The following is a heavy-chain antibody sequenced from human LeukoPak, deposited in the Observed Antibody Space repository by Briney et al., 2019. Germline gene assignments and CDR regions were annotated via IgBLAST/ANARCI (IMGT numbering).Heavy chain of an antibody. D-gene: IGHD6-6*01. CDR2: IYYTGIT. J-gene: IGHJ4*02. Sequence: SETLSLTCAVSGGSVNSGSYYWSWLRQHPGKGLEWIGYIYYTGITNYNPSLKSRVTISVDTSKNQFSLKLSSVTAADTAVYYCARGRPLDYWGQGTLVTVSS. CDR1: GGSVNSGSYY. CDR3: ARGRPLDY. V-gene: IGHV4-61*01.